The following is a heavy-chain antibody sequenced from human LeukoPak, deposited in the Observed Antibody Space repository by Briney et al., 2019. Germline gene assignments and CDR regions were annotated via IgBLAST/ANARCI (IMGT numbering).Heavy chain of an antibody. D-gene: IGHD2-2*01. Sequence: GGSLRLSCAASGFTFSNYAMTWVRQAPGEGLEWVSSISVSGDSTYYADSVKGRFTISRDNSNDTVYLQLSSFRAEDSALYYCAKVRGVYCSSPACYYYDSWGQGTPVTVSS. V-gene: IGHV3-23*01. CDR2: ISVSGDST. J-gene: IGHJ4*02. CDR1: GFTFSNYA. CDR3: AKVRGVYCSSPACYYYDS.